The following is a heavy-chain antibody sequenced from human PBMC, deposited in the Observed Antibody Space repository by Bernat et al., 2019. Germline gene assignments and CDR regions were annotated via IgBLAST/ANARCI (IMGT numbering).Heavy chain of an antibody. CDR2: ISWNSGSI. V-gene: IGHV3-9*01. Sequence: VQLVESGGGLVQPGRSLRLSCAASGFTFDDYAMHWVRQAPGKGLEWVSGISWNSGSIGYADSVKGRFTIPRDNAKNSLYLQMNSLRAEDTALYYCAKAQAAGRAYNWFDPWGQGTLVTVSS. CDR1: GFTFDDYA. J-gene: IGHJ5*02. D-gene: IGHD6-13*01. CDR3: AKAQAAGRAYNWFDP.